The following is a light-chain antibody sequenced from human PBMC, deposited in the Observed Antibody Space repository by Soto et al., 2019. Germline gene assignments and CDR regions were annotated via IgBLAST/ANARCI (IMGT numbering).Light chain of an antibody. CDR1: QTISSW. CDR3: QHYNSYSEA. Sequence: DIQITQSPSTLSGSVGDTVTITFRASQTISSWLAWYQQKPGKAPKLLIYKASTLKSGVPSRFSGSGSGTEFTLTISSLHPDDFATYYCQHYNSYSEAFGQGTKVDIK. V-gene: IGKV1-5*03. J-gene: IGKJ1*01. CDR2: KAS.